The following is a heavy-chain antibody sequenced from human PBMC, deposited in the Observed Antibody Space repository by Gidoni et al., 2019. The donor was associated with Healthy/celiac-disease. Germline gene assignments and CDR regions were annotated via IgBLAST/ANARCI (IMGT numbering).Heavy chain of an antibody. CDR1: GGSISSYY. J-gene: IGHJ6*03. V-gene: IGHV4-59*01. CDR3: ARRGVRGAYYYMDV. CDR2: IYYSGST. Sequence: QVQLPESGPGLVKPSETLSLTCTVSGGSISSYYWSWIRQPPGKGLEWIGYIYYSGSTNYNPSLKSRVTISVDTSKNQFSLKLSSVTAADTAVYYCARRGVRGAYYYMDVWGKGTTVTVSS. D-gene: IGHD3-10*01.